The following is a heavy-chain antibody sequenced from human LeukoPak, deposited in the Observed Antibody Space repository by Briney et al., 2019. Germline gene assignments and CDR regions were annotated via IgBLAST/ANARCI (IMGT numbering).Heavy chain of an antibody. Sequence: SQTLSLTCTVSGGSISSGDYYWSWVRQPPGKGLEWIGEIDHSGSPNYNSSLKSRVTISLDTSKNQFSLNLNSVTAADTAVYYCARRYSSSPWYPGSWGQGTLVTVSS. CDR3: ARRYSSSPWYPGS. CDR2: IDHSGSP. J-gene: IGHJ5*02. CDR1: GGSISSGDYY. D-gene: IGHD6-6*01. V-gene: IGHV4-30-4*08.